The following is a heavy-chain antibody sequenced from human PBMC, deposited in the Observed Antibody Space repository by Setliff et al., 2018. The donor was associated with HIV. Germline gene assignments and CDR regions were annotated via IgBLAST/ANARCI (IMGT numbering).Heavy chain of an antibody. J-gene: IGHJ4*02. D-gene: IGHD1-20*01. CDR3: ARDYNWNAITHFDY. CDR2: INVGNGDT. V-gene: IGHV1-3*01. Sequence: ASVKVSCKTSGYTFASYAIHWVRQAPGQSLEWMGWINVGNGDTKYSQKFKGRITISRDTSASTGYMELSSLTSEDTAVYYCARDYNWNAITHFDYWGQGTLVT. CDR1: GYTFASYA.